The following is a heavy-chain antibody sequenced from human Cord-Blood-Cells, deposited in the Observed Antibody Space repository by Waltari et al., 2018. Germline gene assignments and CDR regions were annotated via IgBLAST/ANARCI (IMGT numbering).Heavy chain of an antibody. J-gene: IGHJ3*02. CDR2: IIPIFGTA. D-gene: IGHD2-8*01. CDR3: ASGYCTNGVCYDAFDI. V-gene: IGHV1-69*01. Sequence: QVQLVHSGAGVKKPGSSVKVSCKASGGTFSSYAISWVRQAPGQGLEWMGGIIPIFGTANYAQKFQGRVTITADESTSTAYMELSSLRSEDTAVYYCASGYCTNGVCYDAFDIWGQGTMVTVSS. CDR1: GGTFSSYA.